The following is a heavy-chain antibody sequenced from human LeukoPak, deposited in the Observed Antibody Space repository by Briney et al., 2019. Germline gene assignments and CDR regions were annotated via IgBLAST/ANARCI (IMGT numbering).Heavy chain of an antibody. CDR2: IYYSGVT. CDR1: GGSISSSSYY. D-gene: IGHD6-19*01. Sequence: PSETLSLTCTVSGGSISSSSYYWGWIRQPPGKGLEWIRSIYYSGVTYYNPSLKSRVTISVDTSKNQFSLKLSSVTASDTAVYYCARLALPGPIYYFDYWGQGTLVTVSS. J-gene: IGHJ4*02. CDR3: ARLALPGPIYYFDY. V-gene: IGHV4-39*01.